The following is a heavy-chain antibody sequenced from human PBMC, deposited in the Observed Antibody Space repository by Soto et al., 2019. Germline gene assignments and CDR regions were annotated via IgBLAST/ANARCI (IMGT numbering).Heavy chain of an antibody. J-gene: IGHJ3*02. CDR1: GFTVSSNY. V-gene: IGHV3-53*02. Sequence: EVQLVETGGGLIQPGGSLRLSCAASGFTVSSNYMSWVRQAPGKGLEWVSVIYSGGSTYYADSVKGRFTISRDNSKKTLYLQMNSLRAEDTAVYYYARSPTTYYYDSSGYPDAFDIWGQGTMVTVSS. CDR3: ARSPTTYYYDSSGYPDAFDI. D-gene: IGHD3-22*01. CDR2: IYSGGST.